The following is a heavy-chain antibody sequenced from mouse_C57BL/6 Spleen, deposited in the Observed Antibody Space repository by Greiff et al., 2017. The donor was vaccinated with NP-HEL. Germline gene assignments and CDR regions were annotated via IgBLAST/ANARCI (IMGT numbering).Heavy chain of an antibody. J-gene: IGHJ4*01. D-gene: IGHD4-1*01. V-gene: IGHV1-53*01. CDR3: ARQGGLTGRAMDY. Sequence: VQLQQPGTELVKPGASVKLSCKASGYTFTSYWMHWVKQRPGQGLEWIGNINPSNGGTNYNEKFKSKATLTVDKSSSTAYMQLSSLTSEDSAVYYCARQGGLTGRAMDYWGQGTSVTVSS. CDR2: INPSNGGT. CDR1: GYTFTSYW.